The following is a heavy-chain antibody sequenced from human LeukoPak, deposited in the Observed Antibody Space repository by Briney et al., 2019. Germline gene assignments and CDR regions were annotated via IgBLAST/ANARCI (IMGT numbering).Heavy chain of an antibody. CDR3: AKDNSYSGSVY. Sequence: GRSLRLSCAASGFTFSSFGMHWVRQAPGKGLEWVAGIYDGSSKYYADSVKGRFTISRDNFKNTLYLQMDSLRAGDTAVYYCAKDNSYSGSVYWGQGTLVTVSS. V-gene: IGHV3-30*18. CDR2: IYDGSSK. J-gene: IGHJ4*02. D-gene: IGHD1-26*01. CDR1: GFTFSSFG.